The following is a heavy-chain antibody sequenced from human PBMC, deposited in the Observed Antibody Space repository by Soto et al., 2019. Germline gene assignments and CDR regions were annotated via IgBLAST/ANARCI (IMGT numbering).Heavy chain of an antibody. Sequence: QVTLVESGGGVVQPGRSLRLSCAASGFNVSAYTMHWVRQAPGKGLEWVAVISSDGNYKYYTDYVKGRFTITKDTSTNTLYLQMSRLSAEDTAVYYSTRWKQPLFDYWGQGTLVTVSS. D-gene: IGHD1-1*01. CDR3: TRWKQPLFDY. CDR2: ISSDGNYK. CDR1: GFNVSAYT. J-gene: IGHJ4*02. V-gene: IGHV3-30-3*01.